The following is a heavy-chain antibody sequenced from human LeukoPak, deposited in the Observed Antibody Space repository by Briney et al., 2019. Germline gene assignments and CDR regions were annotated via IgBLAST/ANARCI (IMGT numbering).Heavy chain of an antibody. D-gene: IGHD6-13*01. CDR2: IYHSGST. J-gene: IGHJ4*02. CDR3: ARGGIAAAGTLDY. CDR1: GGSISSSNW. Sequence: PSGTLSLTCAVSGGSISSSNWWSWVRQPPGKGLEWIGEIYHSGSTNYNPSRKSRVTISVDKSKNQFSLKLSSVTAADTAVYYCARGGIAAAGTLDYWGQGTLVTVSS. V-gene: IGHV4-4*02.